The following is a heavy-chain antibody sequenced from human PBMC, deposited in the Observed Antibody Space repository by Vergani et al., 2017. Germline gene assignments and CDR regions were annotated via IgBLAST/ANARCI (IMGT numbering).Heavy chain of an antibody. CDR2: IYYSGST. Sequence: QVQLQESGPGLVKPSETLSLTCTVSGDSMSSYYWSWIRQPPGKGLEWIGRIYYSGSTNYNPSLRSRVTISVDASKNQFSLKLSSVTAADTAVYYCARGSPYYYDSGGYSYQLDNWGQGTLVTVSS. J-gene: IGHJ4*02. CDR1: GDSMSSYY. CDR3: ARGSPYYYDSGGYSYQLDN. D-gene: IGHD3-22*01. V-gene: IGHV4-59*01.